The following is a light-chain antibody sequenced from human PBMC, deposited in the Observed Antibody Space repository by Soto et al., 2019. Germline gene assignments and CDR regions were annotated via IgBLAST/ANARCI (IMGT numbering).Light chain of an antibody. J-gene: IGLJ3*02. Sequence: QSALTQPASVSGFPGKSITLSCAGTTNDIGFYNYVSWFQQHPGEAPKLIIFEVTHRPSGISTRFSGSKSGNTASLTISDLQAEDEALYYCSSYKFSTTLRVFGGGTKVTVL. CDR1: TNDIGFYNY. CDR2: EVT. V-gene: IGLV2-14*01. CDR3: SSYKFSTTLRV.